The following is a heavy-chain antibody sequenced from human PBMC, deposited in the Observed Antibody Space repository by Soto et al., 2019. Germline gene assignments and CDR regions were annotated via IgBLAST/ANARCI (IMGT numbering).Heavy chain of an antibody. Sequence: QVQLQESGPGLVKPSETLSLTCTVSGGSISSYYWSWIRQPPGKGLEWIGYIYYSGSTNYNPSLKSRVTISVDTSKNQFSLKLSSVTAADTAVYYCARERGGERVDYWGQGTLVTVSS. CDR3: ARERGGERVDY. CDR1: GGSISSYY. D-gene: IGHD3-16*01. V-gene: IGHV4-59*01. J-gene: IGHJ4*02. CDR2: IYYSGST.